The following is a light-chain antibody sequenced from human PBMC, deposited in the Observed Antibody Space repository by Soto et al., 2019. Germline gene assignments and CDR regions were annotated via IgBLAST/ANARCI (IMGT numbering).Light chain of an antibody. CDR3: QEYDTYSAT. CDR2: RAS. CDR1: QSIRTW. V-gene: IGKV1-5*03. Sequence: DIQMTQSPSILSASVGDRVTITCRASQSIRTWLAWYQQKGGKAPRLLIYRASTSESGVPARFSGSGSGTEFTLTIISLQPDDFATYYCQEYDTYSATFGQGTTLEIK. J-gene: IGKJ2*01.